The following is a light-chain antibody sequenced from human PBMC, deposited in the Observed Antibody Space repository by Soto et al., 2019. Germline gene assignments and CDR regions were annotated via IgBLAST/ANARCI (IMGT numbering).Light chain of an antibody. CDR3: QQYGSSTLT. V-gene: IGKV3-20*01. Sequence: EIVLTQSPGTLSLSPGERATLSCRASQSVSSSYLAWYQQKPGQAPRLLIYGASSRATGIPDRFSGSGSGTHFTLTLSRLETEDFAVYYFQQYGSSTLTFGHGTKVHIK. CDR1: QSVSSSY. J-gene: IGKJ3*01. CDR2: GAS.